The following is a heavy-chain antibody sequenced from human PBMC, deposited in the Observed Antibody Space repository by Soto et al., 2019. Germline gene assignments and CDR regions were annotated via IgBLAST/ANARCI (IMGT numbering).Heavy chain of an antibody. Sequence: EASVKVSCKASGDTFTGYYIHWVRQAPGQGLEWMGWINPNSGGTNYAQKFQGWVTMTRDTSISTAYMELSRLRSDDTAVYYCARDIAAADKEPYYYGMDVWGQGTTVTVSS. J-gene: IGHJ6*02. CDR3: ARDIAAADKEPYYYGMDV. CDR1: GDTFTGYY. V-gene: IGHV1-2*04. D-gene: IGHD6-13*01. CDR2: INPNSGGT.